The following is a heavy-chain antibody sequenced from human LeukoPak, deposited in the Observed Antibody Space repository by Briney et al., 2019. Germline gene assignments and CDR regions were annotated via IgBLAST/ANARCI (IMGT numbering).Heavy chain of an antibody. V-gene: IGHV3-48*02. CDR2: ISSSSSTI. CDR1: GFTFSSYN. J-gene: IGHJ4*02. D-gene: IGHD6-6*01. Sequence: GGSLRLSCAASGFTFSSYNMNWVRQAPGKGLEWVSYISSSSSTIYYADSMKGRFTISRDSAKNSLYLQMNSLRDEDTAVYYCAREYSSSSGSVSDYWGQGTLVTVSS. CDR3: AREYSSSSGSVSDY.